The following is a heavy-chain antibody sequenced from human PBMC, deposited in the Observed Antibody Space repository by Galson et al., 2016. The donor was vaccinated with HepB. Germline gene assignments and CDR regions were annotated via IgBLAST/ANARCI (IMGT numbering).Heavy chain of an antibody. V-gene: IGHV3-7*01. Sequence: SLRLSCAASGFSFRSYWMSWVRQAPGKRLEWVADIKQDGSEEYYVDSVKGRFAISRDNARNSLYLQMNSLRAEDTAVYFCARDTGVSRTDDWSFDLWGRGSQVTVSS. CDR3: ARDTGVSRTDDWSFDL. CDR2: IKQDGSEE. CDR1: GFSFRSYW. J-gene: IGHJ2*01. D-gene: IGHD1-7*01.